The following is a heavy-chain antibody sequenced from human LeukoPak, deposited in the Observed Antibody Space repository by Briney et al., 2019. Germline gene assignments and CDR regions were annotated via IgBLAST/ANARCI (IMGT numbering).Heavy chain of an antibody. J-gene: IGHJ4*02. CDR3: ASNTGTVFDN. V-gene: IGHV4-59*01. D-gene: IGHD1-1*01. Sequence: SETLSLTCAVYGGSFSGYYWSWIRQAPGKGLEWIGYVYYSGKTEYNPSLRSRVTISLEMSNHQFSLKLTSVTAADTAVYYCASNTGTVFDNWGQGALVTVSS. CDR2: VYYSGKT. CDR1: GGSFSGYY.